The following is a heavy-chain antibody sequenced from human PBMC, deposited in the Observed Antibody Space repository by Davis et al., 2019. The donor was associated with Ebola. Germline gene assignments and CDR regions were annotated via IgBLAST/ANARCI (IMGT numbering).Heavy chain of an antibody. Sequence: PGGSLRLSCAASGFTFSNAWMSWVRQAPGKGLEWVGRIKSKTDGGTTDYAAPVKGRFTISRDDSKNTLYLQMNSLKTEDTAVYYCTTALLTVTSHWALTDYYYYYYGMDVWGKGTTVTVSS. J-gene: IGHJ6*04. CDR3: TTALLTVTSHWALTDYYYYYYGMDV. V-gene: IGHV3-15*01. D-gene: IGHD4-17*01. CDR2: IKSKTDGGTT. CDR1: GFTFSNAW.